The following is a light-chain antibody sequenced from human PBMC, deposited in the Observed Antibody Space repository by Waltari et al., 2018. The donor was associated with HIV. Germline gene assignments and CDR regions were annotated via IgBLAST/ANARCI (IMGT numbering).Light chain of an antibody. CDR3: QQRSSWPPSIT. Sequence: EIVLTQSPDTLSLSPGERATLSCRASQSVGNFLAWYQQKPGQAPRLLVYYASNRATGIPARFSGSGSGTDFTLTISRLEAEDFAVYYCQQRSSWPPSITFDQGTRLEIK. CDR1: QSVGNF. J-gene: IGKJ5*01. CDR2: YAS. V-gene: IGKV3-11*01.